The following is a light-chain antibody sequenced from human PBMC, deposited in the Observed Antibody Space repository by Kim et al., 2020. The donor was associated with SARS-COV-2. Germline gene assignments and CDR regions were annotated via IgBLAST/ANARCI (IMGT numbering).Light chain of an antibody. CDR2: AAS. Sequence: ASVGDRVTMSFRASEGIKNDLGWYQQKPGKAPKCLIYAASILQSGVPSRFSGSGSGTEFTLTISSLQPEDFATYYCLQHNGHPRTFGQGTKVDIK. V-gene: IGKV1-17*01. CDR3: LQHNGHPRT. J-gene: IGKJ1*01. CDR1: EGIKND.